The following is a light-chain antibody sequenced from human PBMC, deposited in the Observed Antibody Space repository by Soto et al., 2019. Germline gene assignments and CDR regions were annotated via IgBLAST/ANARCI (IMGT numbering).Light chain of an antibody. CDR3: QQSYSTPWT. CDR2: DAS. J-gene: IGKJ1*01. Sequence: DIQMTQSPSSLSASVGDRVTITCRASQSISSYLNWYQLKPGKAPKLLIYDASSLQSGVPSGFSGSGSGTDFTLTIRSLQPEDYATYYCQQSYSTPWTFGQGTKVEIK. CDR1: QSISSY. V-gene: IGKV1-39*01.